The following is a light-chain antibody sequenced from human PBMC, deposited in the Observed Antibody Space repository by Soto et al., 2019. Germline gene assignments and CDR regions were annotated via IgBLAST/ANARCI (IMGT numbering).Light chain of an antibody. CDR2: DAS. Sequence: DIQMTQSPSTLSASVGDRVTITCRASQSISSWLAWYQQKPGKAPKVMIFDASSLESGVPSRFSGSGSATEFTLTISSLQSDDFATYYCQQYSIYPWAFGQGTKVDIK. CDR1: QSISSW. V-gene: IGKV1-5*01. J-gene: IGKJ1*01. CDR3: QQYSIYPWA.